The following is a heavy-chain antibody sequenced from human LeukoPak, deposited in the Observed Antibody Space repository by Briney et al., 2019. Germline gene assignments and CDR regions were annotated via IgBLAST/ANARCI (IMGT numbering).Heavy chain of an antibody. CDR1: KFAFSSYA. Sequence: GGSLRLSCAASKFAFSSYAMSWVRQAPGKRPEWVANMNIDGSERYYADSVKGRFTISRDNARNSVFLQMSGLRVEDTAVYYCARDPVEWELLLDYWGQGTLVTVSS. J-gene: IGHJ4*02. CDR3: ARDPVEWELLLDY. D-gene: IGHD1-26*01. CDR2: MNIDGSER. V-gene: IGHV3-7*01.